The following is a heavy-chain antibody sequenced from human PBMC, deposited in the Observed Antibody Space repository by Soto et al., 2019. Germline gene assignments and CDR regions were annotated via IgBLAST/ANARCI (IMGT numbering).Heavy chain of an antibody. Sequence: DSVKVSCKASGYSFTSYAIHWVRQAPGQRLEWMGWINAGNGNTKYSQKFQGRVTITRDTSASTAYMELSSLRSVDTAEYYCERDLLFDYWGQGPLVTVSS. CDR3: ERDLLFDY. CDR2: INAGNGNT. V-gene: IGHV1-3*01. J-gene: IGHJ4*02. CDR1: GYSFTSYA.